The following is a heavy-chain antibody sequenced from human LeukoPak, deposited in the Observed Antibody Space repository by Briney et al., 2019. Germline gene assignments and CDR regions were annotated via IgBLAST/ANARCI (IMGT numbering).Heavy chain of an antibody. D-gene: IGHD6-19*01. CDR1: GFSFSNHW. CDR3: VRDDRGIAVGSRDH. CDR2: INPDGTEK. J-gene: IGHJ4*02. Sequence: GGSLRLSCAASGFSFSNHWMIRVRQAPGKGLEWVATINPDGTEKRYVDSVKGRFTISRDNGKNSLYLQMSSLRAEDTAVYYCVRDDRGIAVGSRDHGAQGSLVTVSS. V-gene: IGHV3-7*03.